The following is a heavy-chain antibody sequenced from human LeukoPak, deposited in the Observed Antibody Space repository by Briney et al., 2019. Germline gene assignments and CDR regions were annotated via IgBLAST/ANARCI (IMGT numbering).Heavy chain of an antibody. J-gene: IGHJ4*02. CDR3: ARSFSGSYGCDY. D-gene: IGHD1-26*01. CDR1: GFSFSSYS. Sequence: GGSLRLSGAASGFSFSSYSMNWVRQAPGKGLEWVSYISSSSSAIYYADSVKGRFTISRDNAKNSVFLQMNSLRAEDTAMYYCARSFSGSYGCDYWGPGTLVTVSS. CDR2: ISSSSSAI. V-gene: IGHV3-48*01.